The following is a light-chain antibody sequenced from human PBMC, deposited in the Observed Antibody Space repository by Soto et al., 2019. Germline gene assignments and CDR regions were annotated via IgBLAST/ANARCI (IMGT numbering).Light chain of an antibody. CDR3: QQHCDWHT. CDR1: QRVSSY. CDR2: GAS. J-gene: IGKJ4*02. V-gene: IGKV3-11*01. Sequence: EIVLTQSPATLSLSPGERATLSCRASQRVSSYLARYQQKPGQAPRLLIYGASNRATGIPVRFRGSGSGTEFTLTINSPEHEDVAVCYCQQHCDWHTFGGGTRVEIK.